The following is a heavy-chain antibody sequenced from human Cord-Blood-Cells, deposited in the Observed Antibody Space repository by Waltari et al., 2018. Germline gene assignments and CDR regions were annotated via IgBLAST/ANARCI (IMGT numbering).Heavy chain of an antibody. Sequence: QVQLVQSGAEVKKPGSSVKVSCKASGGTFSSYAISWVRQAPGQGLEWMGGIIPIFGTANYAQKFQGRVTITADKSTSTAYMELSSLRSEDTAVYYCARGASGYCTGGVCYYFDYWGQGTLVTVSS. J-gene: IGHJ4*02. V-gene: IGHV1-69*06. CDR3: ARGASGYCTGGVCYYFDY. CDR1: GGTFSSYA. CDR2: IIPIFGTA. D-gene: IGHD2-8*02.